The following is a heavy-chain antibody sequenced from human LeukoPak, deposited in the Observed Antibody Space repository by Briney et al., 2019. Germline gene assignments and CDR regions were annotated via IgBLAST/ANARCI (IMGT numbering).Heavy chain of an antibody. J-gene: IGHJ5*02. CDR2: IYHSGST. Sequence: RPSETLSLTCAVSGGSINSDGYSWSWIRQPPGKGLEWIGYIYHSGSTYYNPSLKSRVTISVDRSKNQFSLKLSSVTAADTAVYYCARGVQFWLGDWFDPWGQGILVTVSS. D-gene: IGHD5-18*01. CDR3: ARGVQFWLGDWFDP. CDR1: GGSINSDGYS. V-gene: IGHV4-30-2*01.